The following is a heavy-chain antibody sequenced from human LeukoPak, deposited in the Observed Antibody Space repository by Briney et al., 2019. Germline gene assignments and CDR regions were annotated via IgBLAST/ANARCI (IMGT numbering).Heavy chain of an antibody. CDR1: GFTFSSYD. J-gene: IGHJ4*02. D-gene: IGHD5/OR15-5a*01. CDR3: ARASIVSLPGY. Sequence: PGGSLRLSCAASGFTFSSYDMHWVRQGTGKGLEWVSAIGTAGDTYYPGSVKGRFTTSRDNAKNSLYLQMSSLRADDTAVYYCARASIVSLPGYWGQGILVTVSS. CDR2: IGTAGDT. V-gene: IGHV3-13*04.